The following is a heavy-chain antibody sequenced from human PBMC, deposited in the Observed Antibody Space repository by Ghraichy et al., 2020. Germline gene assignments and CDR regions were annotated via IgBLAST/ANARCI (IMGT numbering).Heavy chain of an antibody. J-gene: IGHJ6*02. Sequence: GESLNISCSASGFTLSTYSMNWVRQAPGKGLEWLSYITSSGRFISYADSVKGRFTISRDNAKNSLHLQMNSLRDEDTGVYYCARGSTVVRFYYYGAMDVWGQGTTVTV. CDR2: ITSSGRFI. CDR3: ARGSTVVRFYYYGAMDV. D-gene: IGHD4-23*01. V-gene: IGHV3-48*02. CDR1: GFTLSTYS.